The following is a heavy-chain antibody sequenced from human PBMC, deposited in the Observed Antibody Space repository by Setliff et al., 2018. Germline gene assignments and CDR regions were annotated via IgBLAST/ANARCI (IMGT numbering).Heavy chain of an antibody. V-gene: IGHV1-46*01. D-gene: IGHD1-26*01. J-gene: IGHJ4*02. CDR3: VVNMVGPVTGLDC. CDR2: INPSGGYT. CDR1: RYNFTSNH. Sequence: GASVKVSCKASRYNFTSNHIHWGRQAPGQGLEWMGTINPSGGYTIYAPEFQGRVTMTTDTSTRTAYMELSGLASDDTAIYFCVVNMVGPVTGLDCWGPGTLVTVSS.